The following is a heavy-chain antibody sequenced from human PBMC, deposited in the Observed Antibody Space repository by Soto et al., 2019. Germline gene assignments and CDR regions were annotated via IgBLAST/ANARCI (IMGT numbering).Heavy chain of an antibody. CDR3: VRQGYGGTPVDY. Sequence: GETLKISCKGSGYSFISHWIGWVRQMPGKGLEWMGSIYPGDSDTRNSPSFHGQVTISADKSIGTAYLQWSSLKASDSAMYYCVRQGYGGTPVDYWGQGTLVPVSS. J-gene: IGHJ4*02. V-gene: IGHV5-51*01. CDR1: GYSFISHW. D-gene: IGHD4-17*01. CDR2: IYPGDSDT.